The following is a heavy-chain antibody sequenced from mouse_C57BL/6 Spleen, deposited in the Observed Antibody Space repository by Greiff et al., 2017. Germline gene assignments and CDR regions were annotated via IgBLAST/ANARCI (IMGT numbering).Heavy chain of an antibody. J-gene: IGHJ2*01. D-gene: IGHD1-1*01. CDR3: TTAYYGSRGFDY. Sequence: VQLQQSGAELVRPGASVKLSCTASGFNIKDDYMHWVKQRPEQGLEWIGWIDPENGDTEYASKFQGKATITADTSSNTAYLQLSSLTSEDTAVYYCTTAYYGSRGFDYWGQGTTLTVSS. V-gene: IGHV14-4*01. CDR1: GFNIKDDY. CDR2: IDPENGDT.